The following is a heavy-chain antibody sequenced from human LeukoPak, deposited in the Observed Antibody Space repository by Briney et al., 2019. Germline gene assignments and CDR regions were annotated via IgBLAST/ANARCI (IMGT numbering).Heavy chain of an antibody. Sequence: PGGSLRLSCAASGFTFNSYGMHWVRQAPGKGLEWVAVISYDGNYKYYADSVKGRFTISRDNSKNTLYLQMNSLRAEDTAVYYYAKDQKRLGYCSGGSCYELDYWGQGTLVTVSS. CDR3: AKDQKRLGYCSGGSCYELDY. CDR2: ISYDGNYK. J-gene: IGHJ4*02. V-gene: IGHV3-30*18. D-gene: IGHD2-15*01. CDR1: GFTFNSYG.